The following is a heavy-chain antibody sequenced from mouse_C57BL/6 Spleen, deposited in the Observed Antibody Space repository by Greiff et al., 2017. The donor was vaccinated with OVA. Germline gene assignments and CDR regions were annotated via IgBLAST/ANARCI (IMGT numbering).Heavy chain of an antibody. Sequence: VQLQQPGAELVKPGASVKMSCKASGYTFTSYWITWVKQRPGQGLEWIGDIYPGSGSTNYNEKFKSKAALTVDPSSSTAYMQLSSLTSEDSAVYYCARWLLLSDWYFDVWGTGTTVTVSS. D-gene: IGHD2-3*01. CDR1: GYTFTSYW. J-gene: IGHJ1*03. CDR3: ARWLLLSDWYFDV. CDR2: IYPGSGST. V-gene: IGHV1-55*01.